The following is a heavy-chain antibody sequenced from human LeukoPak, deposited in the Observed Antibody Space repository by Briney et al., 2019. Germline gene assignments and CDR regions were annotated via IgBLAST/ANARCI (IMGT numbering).Heavy chain of an antibody. Sequence: GGSLRLSCAASGFTFSSYAMSRVRQAPGKGREWVSAISGSGGSTYYADSVKGRFTISRDNSKNTLYLQMNSLRAEDTAVYYCAKEYSGSYSGDYWGQGTLVTVSS. J-gene: IGHJ4*02. D-gene: IGHD1-26*01. CDR2: ISGSGGST. V-gene: IGHV3-23*01. CDR1: GFTFSSYA. CDR3: AKEYSGSYSGDY.